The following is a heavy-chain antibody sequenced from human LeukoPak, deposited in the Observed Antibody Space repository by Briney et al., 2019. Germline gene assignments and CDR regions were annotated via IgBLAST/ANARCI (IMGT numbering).Heavy chain of an antibody. D-gene: IGHD2-2*01. CDR2: INPSGDST. J-gene: IGHJ4*02. CDR1: GYTFTSYY. V-gene: IGHV1-46*01. CDR3: ATSFRDIVVVPATY. Sequence: GASVKVSCKASGYTFTSYYMHWVRQAPGQGLEWMGIINPSGDSTSHAQKFQGRVTMTRDTSTSTVYMELSSLRSEDTAVYYCATSFRDIVVVPATYWGQGTLVTVSS.